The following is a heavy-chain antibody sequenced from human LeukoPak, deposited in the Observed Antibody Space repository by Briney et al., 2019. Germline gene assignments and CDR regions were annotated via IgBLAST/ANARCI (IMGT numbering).Heavy chain of an antibody. CDR1: GW. CDR3: AKDRWTEVDAFDI. CDR2: INLDGTGT. D-gene: IGHD1-1*01. V-gene: IGHV3-74*01. Sequence: PGGSLRLSCAASGWMHWVRQAPGKGLVWVSGINLDGTGTYYTDSVKGRFTISRDSSKNTLYLQMNSLRAEDTAVYYCAKDRWTEVDAFDIWGQGTMVTVSS. J-gene: IGHJ3*02.